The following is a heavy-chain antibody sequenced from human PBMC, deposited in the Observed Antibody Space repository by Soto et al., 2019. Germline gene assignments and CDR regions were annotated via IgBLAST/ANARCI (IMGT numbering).Heavy chain of an antibody. J-gene: IGHJ6*03. Sequence: EVQLVESGGGLAQPGGSLRLSCAASGFTFSSDAMDWVRQAPGKGLEYVSGISSNGIGTYYASSVKGRFTISRDNSRDTVYFQMASLRPEDMSVYQCARRASADYFYVDVWGKGTTVTV. V-gene: IGHV3-64*01. CDR3: ARRASADYFYVDV. CDR2: ISSNGIGT. CDR1: GFTFSSDA. D-gene: IGHD1-26*01.